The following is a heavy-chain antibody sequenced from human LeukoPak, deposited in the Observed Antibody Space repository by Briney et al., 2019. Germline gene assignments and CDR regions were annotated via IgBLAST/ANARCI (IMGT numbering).Heavy chain of an antibody. V-gene: IGHV1-24*01. CDR1: GYTLTELS. Sequence: GASVKVSCKVSGYTLTELSMHWVRQAPGKGLEWMGGFDPEDGETIYAQKFQGRVTITADTSTDTAYMELSSLRSEDTAVYYCASSYCSSTSCYLDYWGQGTLVTVSS. J-gene: IGHJ4*02. CDR3: ASSYCSSTSCYLDY. D-gene: IGHD2-2*01. CDR2: FDPEDGET.